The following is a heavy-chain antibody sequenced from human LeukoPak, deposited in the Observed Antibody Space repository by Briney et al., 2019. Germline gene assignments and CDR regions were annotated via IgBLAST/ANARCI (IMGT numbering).Heavy chain of an antibody. V-gene: IGHV3-30*09. CDR3: ARGGYSYLSTVWFDP. CDR2: ISYDGSIK. D-gene: IGHD5-18*01. Sequence: GRSLRLSCAASGFTFSSYVMYWVRQAPGKGLEWVAVISYDGSIKYYADSVKGRFAISRDNSKNTLYLQMNSLRAEDTAVYYCARGGYSYLSTVWFDPWGQGTLVTVSS. CDR1: GFTFSSYV. J-gene: IGHJ5*02.